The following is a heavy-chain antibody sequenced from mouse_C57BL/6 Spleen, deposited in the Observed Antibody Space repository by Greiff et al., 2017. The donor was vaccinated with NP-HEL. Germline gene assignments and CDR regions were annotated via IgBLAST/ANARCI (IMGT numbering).Heavy chain of an antibody. CDR2: ISSGGDYI. Sequence: MLVESGEGLVKPGGSLKLSCAASGFTFSSYAMSWVRQTPEKRLEWVAYISSGGDYIYYADTVKGRFTISRDNARNTLYLQMSSLKSEDTAMYYCTRLYYYGKGAWFAYWGQGTLVTVSA. V-gene: IGHV5-9-1*02. J-gene: IGHJ3*01. D-gene: IGHD1-1*01. CDR1: GFTFSSYA. CDR3: TRLYYYGKGAWFAY.